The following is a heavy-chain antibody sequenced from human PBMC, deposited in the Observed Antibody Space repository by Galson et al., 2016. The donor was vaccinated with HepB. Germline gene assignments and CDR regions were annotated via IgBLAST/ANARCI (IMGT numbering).Heavy chain of an antibody. D-gene: IGHD5-12*01. V-gene: IGHV2-5*02. J-gene: IGHJ3*02. Sequence: PALVKPTQTLTLTCTFSGFSLSTTGVGVAWIRQPPGKALEWLALIYWDDDNRYSPSLKNRFSITKDTSKNQVVLAMTNMDPIDTATYYCARLLEDHSIKGAFDIWGQGTMVTVSS. CDR3: ARLLEDHSIKGAFDI. CDR1: GFSLSTTGVG. CDR2: IYWDDDN.